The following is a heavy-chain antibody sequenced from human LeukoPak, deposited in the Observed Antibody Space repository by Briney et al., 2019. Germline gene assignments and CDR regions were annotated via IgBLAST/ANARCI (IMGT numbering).Heavy chain of an antibody. Sequence: TGGSLRLSCAASGFTFSNYWMHWVRQAPGKGLVWVSRIKTDGTITGYADAVKGRFTISRDNAKNTVYLQMNNLRTEDTAVYYCIRDRTVITLFDYWGQGTLVTVSA. V-gene: IGHV3-74*01. CDR1: GFTFSNYW. D-gene: IGHD4-23*01. CDR2: IKTDGTIT. J-gene: IGHJ4*02. CDR3: IRDRTVITLFDY.